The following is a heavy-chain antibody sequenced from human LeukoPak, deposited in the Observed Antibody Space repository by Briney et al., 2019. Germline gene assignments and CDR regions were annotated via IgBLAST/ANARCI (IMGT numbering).Heavy chain of an antibody. D-gene: IGHD3-22*01. CDR2: IYPGDSDT. CDR1: GYSFTSYW. CDR3: ARRYYYDSSGSPDYFDY. V-gene: IGHV5-51*01. J-gene: IGHJ4*02. Sequence: GESLKISCKGSGYSFTSYWICWVRQMAGKGLEWMGIIYPGDSDTRYSPSFQGQVTISADKSISTAYLQWSSLKASDTAMYYCARRYYYDSSGSPDYFDYWGQGTLVTVSS.